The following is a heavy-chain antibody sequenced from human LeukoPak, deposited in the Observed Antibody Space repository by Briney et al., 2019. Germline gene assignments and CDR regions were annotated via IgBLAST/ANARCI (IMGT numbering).Heavy chain of an antibody. V-gene: IGHV4-34*01. CDR1: GGSFSGYY. Sequence: PSETLSLTCAVYGGSFSGYYWSWIRQPPGKGLEWIGEINHSGSTNYNPSLKSRVTISVDTSKNQFSLKLSSVTAADTAVYYCARPRYSGSSDAFDTWGQGTMVTVSS. J-gene: IGHJ3*02. CDR2: INHSGST. CDR3: ARPRYSGSSDAFDT. D-gene: IGHD1-26*01.